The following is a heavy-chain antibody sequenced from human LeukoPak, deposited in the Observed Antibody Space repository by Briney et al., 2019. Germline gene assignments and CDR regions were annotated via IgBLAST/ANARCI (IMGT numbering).Heavy chain of an antibody. CDR3: AKGIESSGSYYASFDY. CDR2: IRGTGGAT. D-gene: IGHD1-26*01. J-gene: IGHJ4*02. CDR1: GFTFSKYA. V-gene: IGHV3-23*01. Sequence: GGSLRLSCAASGFTFSKYAMSWVRQAPGKGLEWVSGIRGTGGATYYADSVKGQFTISRDNSKNTLSLKMNSLRAEDTAVYYCAKGIESSGSYYASFDYWGQGTLVTVSS.